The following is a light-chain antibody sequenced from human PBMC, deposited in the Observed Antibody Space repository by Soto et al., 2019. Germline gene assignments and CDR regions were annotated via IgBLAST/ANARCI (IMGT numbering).Light chain of an antibody. CDR3: SSYTSSTFYV. Sequence: QSVLTQPASVSGSPGQSITISCTGTSSDVGGYNYVSWYQQHPGKAPKLMIYEVSNRPSGVSNRSSGSKSGNTASLTISGLQAEDEADYYCSSYTSSTFYVFGTGTTVTVL. CDR1: SSDVGGYNY. V-gene: IGLV2-14*01. J-gene: IGLJ1*01. CDR2: EVS.